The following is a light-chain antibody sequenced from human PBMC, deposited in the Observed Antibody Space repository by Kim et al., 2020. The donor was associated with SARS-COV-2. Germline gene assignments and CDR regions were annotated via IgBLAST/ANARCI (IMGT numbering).Light chain of an antibody. V-gene: IGKV1D-16*01. J-gene: IGKJ4*01. CDR2: AAS. CDR3: QQYNSYPLT. Sequence: ASVGARVTITCRPSQDISRWLAWYQQMPGKAPKSLIYAASKLQSGVPSRFSGSGSGTDFTLSISSLQHEDFAIYYCQQYNSYPLTFGGGTKVDIK. CDR1: QDISRW.